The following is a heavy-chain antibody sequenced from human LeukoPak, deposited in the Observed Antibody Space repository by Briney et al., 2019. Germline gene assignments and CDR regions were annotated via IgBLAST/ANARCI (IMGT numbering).Heavy chain of an antibody. CDR1: GGSISSYY. CDR2: IYYSGST. D-gene: IGHD5-24*01. V-gene: IGHV4-59*01. Sequence: SETLSLTCTVSGGSISSYYWSWIRQPPGKGLEWIGYIYYSGSTNYNPSLKSRVTISVDTSKNQFSLELSSVTAADTAVYYCARDLDGYNDYWGQGTLVTVSS. J-gene: IGHJ4*02. CDR3: ARDLDGYNDY.